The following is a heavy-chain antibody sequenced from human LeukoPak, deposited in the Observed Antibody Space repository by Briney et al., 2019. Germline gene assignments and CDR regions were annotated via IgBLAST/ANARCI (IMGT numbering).Heavy chain of an antibody. V-gene: IGHV1-46*01. CDR2: INPSGGST. Sequence: GASVTVSCTASGYTFTSYYMHWVRQAPGQGLEWMGIINPSGGSTSYAQKFQGRVTMTRDTSTSTVYMELSSLRSEDTAVYYCARAGESPYFDYWGQGTLVTVSS. D-gene: IGHD4-17*01. CDR1: GYTFTSYY. J-gene: IGHJ4*02. CDR3: ARAGESPYFDY.